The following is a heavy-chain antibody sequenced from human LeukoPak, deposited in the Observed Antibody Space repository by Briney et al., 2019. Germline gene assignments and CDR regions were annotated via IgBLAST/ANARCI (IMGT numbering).Heavy chain of an antibody. Sequence: GRSLRLSCAASGFTFSSYGVHWVRQAPGKGLEWVAVISYDGSNKYYADSVKGRFTISRDNSKNTLYLQMNSLRAEDTAVYYCAKDRIPLLMGTGFDYWGQGTLVTVSP. CDR3: AKDRIPLLMGTGFDY. V-gene: IGHV3-30*18. CDR1: GFTFSSYG. CDR2: ISYDGSNK. D-gene: IGHD3-10*01. J-gene: IGHJ4*02.